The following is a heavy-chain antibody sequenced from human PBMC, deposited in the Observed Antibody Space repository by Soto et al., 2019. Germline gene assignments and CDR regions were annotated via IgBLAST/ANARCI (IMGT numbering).Heavy chain of an antibody. Sequence: ASVKVSCKVSGYTLTELSMHWVRQAPGKGLEWMGGFDPEDGETIYAQKFRGRVTMTEDTSTDTAYMELSSLRSEDTAVYYCATDTNPTCSGGSCYSGPFDYWGQGTLVTVSS. D-gene: IGHD2-15*01. J-gene: IGHJ4*02. CDR2: FDPEDGET. CDR3: ATDTNPTCSGGSCYSGPFDY. V-gene: IGHV1-24*01. CDR1: GYTLTELS.